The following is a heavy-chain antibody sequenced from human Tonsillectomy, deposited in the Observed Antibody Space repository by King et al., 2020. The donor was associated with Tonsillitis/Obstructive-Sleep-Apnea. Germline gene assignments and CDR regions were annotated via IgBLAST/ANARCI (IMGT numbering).Heavy chain of an antibody. Sequence: VQLVESGGGVVQPGRSLRLSCAASGFTFSSYGMHWVRQAPGKGLAWVAVIWYDGSNKYYADSVKGRFTISRDNSKNTLYLQMNSLRAEDTAVYYCATPSYYDSSVYYFDYWGQGTLVTVSS. D-gene: IGHD3-22*01. J-gene: IGHJ4*02. V-gene: IGHV3-33*01. CDR2: IWYDGSNK. CDR1: GFTFSSYG. CDR3: ATPSYYDSSVYYFDY.